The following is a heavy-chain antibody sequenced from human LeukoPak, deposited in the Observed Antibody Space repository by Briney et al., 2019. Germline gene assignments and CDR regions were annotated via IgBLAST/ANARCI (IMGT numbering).Heavy chain of an antibody. J-gene: IGHJ4*02. V-gene: IGHV4-34*01. CDR3: ARSTRIYNYYDSSGYQTFDY. D-gene: IGHD3-22*01. CDR1: GGSFSDHY. CDR2: INHRGGT. Sequence: ETLSLTCAVYGGSFSDHYWNWIRRSPGEGLEWIGEINHRGGTNYSSALESRVTISVDTSKNQFSLKLSSVTAADTAVYYCARSTRIYNYYDSSGYQTFDYWGQGTLVTVSS.